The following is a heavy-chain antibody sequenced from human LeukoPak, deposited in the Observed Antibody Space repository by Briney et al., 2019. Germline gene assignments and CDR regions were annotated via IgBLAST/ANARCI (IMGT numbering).Heavy chain of an antibody. J-gene: IGHJ5*02. Sequence: PGGSVRLSCAASGFSISNYWMTWVRQAPGKGLECVANIKGDGSEKNYVDSVKGRFTISRDNAKNSLYLQMNSLRAEDTAVYYCVRQAGVSWGQGTLVTVSS. V-gene: IGHV3-7*01. CDR1: GFSISNYW. CDR3: VRQAGVS. D-gene: IGHD6-19*01. CDR2: IKGDGSEK.